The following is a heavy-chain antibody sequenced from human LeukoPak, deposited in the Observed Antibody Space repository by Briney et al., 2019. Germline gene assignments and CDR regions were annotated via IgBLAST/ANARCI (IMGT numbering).Heavy chain of an antibody. CDR2: IYYSGST. CDR3: ARRISSGSYSYYFDY. CDR1: GGSISSYY. D-gene: IGHD1-26*01. V-gene: IGHV4-59*08. J-gene: IGHJ4*02. Sequence: PSETLSLTCTVSGGSISSYYWSWVRQPPGKGLEWIGYIYYSGSTNYNPSLKSRVTISVDTSKNQFSLKLSSVTAADTAVYYCARRISSGSYSYYFDYWGQGTLVTVSS.